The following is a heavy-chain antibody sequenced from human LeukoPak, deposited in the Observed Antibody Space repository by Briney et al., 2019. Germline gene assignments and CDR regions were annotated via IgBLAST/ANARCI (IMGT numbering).Heavy chain of an antibody. J-gene: IGHJ4*02. D-gene: IGHD4-17*01. Sequence: GGSLRLSCAASGFSFSSYGMHWVRQAPGKGLEWVALIGDDGIKTHDADSVKGRFTISRYNSKNTVYLQMNSLRIEDTAVYYCAKFGDGALDYWGQGTLVTVSS. CDR1: GFSFSSYG. CDR2: IGDDGIKT. CDR3: AKFGDGALDY. V-gene: IGHV3-30*02.